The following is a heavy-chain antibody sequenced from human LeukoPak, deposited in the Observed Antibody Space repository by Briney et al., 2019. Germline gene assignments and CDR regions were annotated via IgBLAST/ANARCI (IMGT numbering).Heavy chain of an antibody. CDR3: AKVYYDSSGLDFDS. V-gene: IGHV3-74*01. CDR2: INSDGSST. J-gene: IGHJ4*02. D-gene: IGHD3-22*01. Sequence: GGSLRLSCAASGFTFSSYWMHWVRQAPGKGLVWVSRINSDGSSTSYADSVKGRFTISRDNAKNTLYLQMNSLRAEDTAVYYCAKVYYDSSGLDFDSWGQGTLVTVSS. CDR1: GFTFSSYW.